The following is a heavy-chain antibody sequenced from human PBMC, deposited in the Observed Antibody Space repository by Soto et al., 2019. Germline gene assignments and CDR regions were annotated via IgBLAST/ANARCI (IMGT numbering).Heavy chain of an antibody. CDR2: IYSGGST. J-gene: IGHJ4*02. Sequence: GGSLRLSCAASGFTVSSNYMSWVRQAPGKGLEWVSVIYSGGSTYYADSVKGRFTISRDNSKNTLYLQMNSLRAEDTAVYYCARAHSSGWPRGYWGQGTLVTVSS. V-gene: IGHV3-53*01. CDR1: GFTVSSNY. CDR3: ARAHSSGWPRGY. D-gene: IGHD6-19*01.